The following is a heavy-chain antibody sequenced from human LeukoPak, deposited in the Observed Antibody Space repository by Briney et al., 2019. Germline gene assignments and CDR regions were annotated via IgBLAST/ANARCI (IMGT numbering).Heavy chain of an antibody. D-gene: IGHD3-22*01. CDR2: IRYDGSNK. J-gene: IGHJ4*02. CDR1: GFTFSSYG. V-gene: IGHV3-30*02. Sequence: GGSLRLSCAASGFTFSSYGMHWVRQAPGKGLEWVAFIRYDGSNKYYADSVKGRFTISRDNAKNSLYLQMNSLRAEDTAVYYCARALFYYDSSGYCDYWGQGTLVTVSS. CDR3: ARALFYYDSSGYCDY.